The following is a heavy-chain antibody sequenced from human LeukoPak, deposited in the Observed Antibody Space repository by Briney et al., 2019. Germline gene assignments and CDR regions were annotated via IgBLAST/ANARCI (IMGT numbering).Heavy chain of an antibody. Sequence: GGSLRLSCAASGFTFSSYAMHWVRQAPGKGLEWVAVISYDRSNKYYADSVKGRFTISRDNSKNTLYLQMNSLRGEDTAVYYCARDYCTRCYYDYYGMDVWGQGTTITVSS. CDR2: ISYDRSNK. D-gene: IGHD2-8*01. J-gene: IGHJ6*02. V-gene: IGHV3-30-3*01. CDR3: ARDYCTRCYYDYYGMDV. CDR1: GFTFSSYA.